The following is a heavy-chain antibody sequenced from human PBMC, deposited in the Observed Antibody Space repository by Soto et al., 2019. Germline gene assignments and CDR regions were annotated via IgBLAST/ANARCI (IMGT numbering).Heavy chain of an antibody. CDR3: ARLGSLLQPIDY. CDR1: GYTFTNYW. Sequence: XESLKISCQTSGYTFTNYWIGWVRHMPGRGLEWMGLIFPRDSDTRYNSSFEGQVTISSDRSIATAYLQWTSLKASDTAIYFCARLGSLLQPIDYWGQGPPVTVSS. CDR2: IFPRDSDT. J-gene: IGHJ4*02. V-gene: IGHV5-51*01. D-gene: IGHD4-4*01.